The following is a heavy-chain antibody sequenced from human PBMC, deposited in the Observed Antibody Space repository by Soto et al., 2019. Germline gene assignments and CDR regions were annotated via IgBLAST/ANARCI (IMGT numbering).Heavy chain of an antibody. J-gene: IGHJ5*02. CDR3: AKDPKSTISFNWFDP. CDR1: GFTFSSYA. V-gene: IGHV3-23*01. Sequence: PGGSLRLSCAASGFTFSSYAMSWVRQAPGKGLEWVAGISGDGSGTYYADSVKGRFTVSRDNSKKTLYLQMNSLRAEDTAVYYCAKDPKSTISFNWFDPGGQGTLVTVSS. D-gene: IGHD2-8*01. CDR2: ISGDGSGT.